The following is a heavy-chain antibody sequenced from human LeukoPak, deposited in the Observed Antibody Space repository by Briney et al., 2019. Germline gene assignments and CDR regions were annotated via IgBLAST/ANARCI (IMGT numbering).Heavy chain of an antibody. Sequence: ASVKVSCKASGYTFTSYDTNWVRQATGQGLEWMGWMNPNSGNTGYAQKFQGRVTITRNTSISTAYMELSSLRSEDTAVYYCARDGVAAAGRGYYYYYYMDVWGKETTVTVSS. CDR1: GYTFTSYD. CDR3: ARDGVAAAGRGYYYYYYMDV. J-gene: IGHJ6*03. D-gene: IGHD6-13*01. V-gene: IGHV1-8*03. CDR2: MNPNSGNT.